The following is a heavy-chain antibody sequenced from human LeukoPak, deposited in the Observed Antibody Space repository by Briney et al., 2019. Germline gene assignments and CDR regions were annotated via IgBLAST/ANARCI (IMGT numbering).Heavy chain of an antibody. D-gene: IGHD3-22*01. V-gene: IGHV3-23*01. CDR1: GFTFNSYA. Sequence: PGGSLRLSCAASGFTFNSYAMSWVRQAPGKGLEWVSAISGSGGSTYYADSVKGRFTISRDNSKNTLYLQMNSLRAEDTAVYYCAKRGLYYYDSSGYYWGSWGQGTLVTVSS. J-gene: IGHJ5*02. CDR2: ISGSGGST. CDR3: AKRGLYYYDSSGYYWGS.